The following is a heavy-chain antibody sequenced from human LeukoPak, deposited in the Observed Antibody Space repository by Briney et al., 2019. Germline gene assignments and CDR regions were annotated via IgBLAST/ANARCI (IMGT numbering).Heavy chain of an antibody. Sequence: GGSLRLSCAASGFSFSSYAMSWVRQVPGKGLEWVSAISGSGGTTYYADSVKGRFTISRDNSKNTLYLQMNSLRAEDTAVYYCARAPTRAEPFDYWGQGTLVTVSS. V-gene: IGHV3-23*01. CDR2: ISGSGGTT. CDR3: ARAPTRAEPFDY. CDR1: GFSFSSYA. D-gene: IGHD1-14*01. J-gene: IGHJ4*02.